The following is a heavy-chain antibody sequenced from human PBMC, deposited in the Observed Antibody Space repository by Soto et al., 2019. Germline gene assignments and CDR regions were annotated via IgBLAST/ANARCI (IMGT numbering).Heavy chain of an antibody. D-gene: IGHD2-21*01. V-gene: IGHV1-69*01. CDR2: IIPMFRTV. Sequence: QVQLVQSGAEVKKPGSSVKVSCKASGGSFGTSTINWVRQAPGQGLEWMGGIIPMFRTVNYAQKFQGRVTITADESTSIAYMELNSLRSEDTAVFYCTSFEEQWVIGGAYFDSWGQGTLVTVSS. CDR1: GGSFGTST. CDR3: TSFEEQWVIGGAYFDS. J-gene: IGHJ4*02.